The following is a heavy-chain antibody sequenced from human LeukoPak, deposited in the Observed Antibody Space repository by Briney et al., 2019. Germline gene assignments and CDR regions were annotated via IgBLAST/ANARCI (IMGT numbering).Heavy chain of an antibody. V-gene: IGHV3-23*01. CDR2: ISGSGGST. CDR3: AKGSVAAVVTFIDF. J-gene: IGHJ4*02. D-gene: IGHD6-13*01. CDR1: GFTFSRYA. Sequence: GGSLRLSCAASGFTFSRYAMNWVRQAPGKGLEWASAISGSGGSTYYADSVKGRFTISRDNSKNTLFLQMNSLRAEDTAVYYCAKGSVAAVVTFIDFWGQGTLVTVSS.